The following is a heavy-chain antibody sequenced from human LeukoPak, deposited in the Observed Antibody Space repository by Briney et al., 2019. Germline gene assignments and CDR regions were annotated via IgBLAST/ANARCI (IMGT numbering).Heavy chain of an antibody. J-gene: IGHJ3*02. V-gene: IGHV1-8*01. D-gene: IGHD3-22*01. Sequence: ASVKVSCEASGYTFTSYDFNWLRQATGQGPEWMGWMNPNSGATGYAQKFQGRITMTRSASINTAYMELTDLRSEDTAVYYCARGGDYYDSSGYSGAFDIWGQGTMVTVSS. CDR1: GYTFTSYD. CDR3: ARGGDYYDSSGYSGAFDI. CDR2: MNPNSGAT.